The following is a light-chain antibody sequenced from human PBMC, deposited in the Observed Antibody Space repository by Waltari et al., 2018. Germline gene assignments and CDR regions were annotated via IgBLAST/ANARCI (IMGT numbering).Light chain of an antibody. J-gene: IGLJ1*01. CDR2: DVR. CDR3: CSYAGSFNYV. Sequence: QSALTQPRSVSGSPGQSVTISCTGTSSDVGGYNYVSWYQQHPGKAPKLMIYDVRKRPSGVPDRSSGSKSGNTASLTISGLQAEDEADYYCCSYAGSFNYVFGTGTKVTVL. V-gene: IGLV2-11*01. CDR1: SSDVGGYNY.